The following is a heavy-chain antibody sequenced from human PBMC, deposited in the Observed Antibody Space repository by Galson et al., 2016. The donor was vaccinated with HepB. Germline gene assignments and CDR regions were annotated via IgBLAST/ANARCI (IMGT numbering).Heavy chain of an antibody. CDR1: GCTFSSYA. CDR3: ARDDDYVWGTYRYTRTVPQYYFDY. CDR2: ISFDGSNN. D-gene: IGHD3-16*02. V-gene: IGHV3-30-3*01. Sequence: SMRLSCAASGCTFSSYAMHGVRQAPGTGLEWVAVISFDGSNNFYADSVKGRFTISRANSKNTRYLQMTSLRAEDTAVYYCARDDDYVWGTYRYTRTVPQYYFDYWGQGTLVTVSS. J-gene: IGHJ4*02.